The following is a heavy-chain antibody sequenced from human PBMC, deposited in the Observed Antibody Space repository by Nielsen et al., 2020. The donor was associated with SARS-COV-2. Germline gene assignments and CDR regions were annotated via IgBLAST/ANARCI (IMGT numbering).Heavy chain of an antibody. Sequence: GESLKISCAASGFTFSNAWMSWIRQAPGKGLEWVSYISSSGSTIYYADSVKGRFTISRDNAKNSLYLQMNSLRAEDTAVYYCARAKTTRVTIFGVVTPGAFDIWGQGTMVTVSS. D-gene: IGHD3-3*01. J-gene: IGHJ3*02. CDR3: ARAKTTRVTIFGVVTPGAFDI. CDR2: ISSSGSTI. V-gene: IGHV3-11*01. CDR1: GFTFSNAW.